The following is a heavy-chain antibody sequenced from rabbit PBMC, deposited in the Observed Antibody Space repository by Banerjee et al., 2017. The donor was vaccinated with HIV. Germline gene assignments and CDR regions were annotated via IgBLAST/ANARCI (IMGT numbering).Heavy chain of an antibody. CDR1: GFSFSDRA. CDR3: VRGYDDYGDYTRLDL. V-gene: IGHV1S47*01. D-gene: IGHD2-1*01. Sequence: QEQLVESGGGLVKPEGSLKLSCTASGFSFSDRAVMIWVRQAPGKGPEWIAYIYPSFGVANYANSVRGRFTISSDSAQNTVFLQMTSLTASDTATYFCVRGYDDYGDYTRLDLRGPGTLVTVS. J-gene: IGHJ3*01. CDR2: IYPSFGVA.